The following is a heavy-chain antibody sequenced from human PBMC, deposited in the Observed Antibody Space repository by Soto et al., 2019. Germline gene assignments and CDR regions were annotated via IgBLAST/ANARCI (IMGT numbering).Heavy chain of an antibody. D-gene: IGHD6-19*01. CDR3: ARKSSGWYYFDY. CDR2: IWYDGSNK. V-gene: IGHV3-33*01. J-gene: IGHJ4*02. Sequence: PGGSLRLSCAASGFTFSSYGMHWVRQAPGKGLEWVAVIWYDGSNKYYADTVKGRFTISRDNSKNTLYLQMNSLRAEDTAVYYCARKSSGWYYFDYWGQGTLVTVSS. CDR1: GFTFSSYG.